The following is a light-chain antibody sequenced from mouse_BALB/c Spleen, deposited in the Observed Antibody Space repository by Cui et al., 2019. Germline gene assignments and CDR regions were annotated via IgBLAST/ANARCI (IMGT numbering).Light chain of an antibody. CDR2: GAS. V-gene: IGKV4-92*01. CDR3: QQGSSSPLFT. CDR1: SRISHNY. J-gene: IGKJ4*01. Sequence: ERDLTPSSVPITLSCGEKFTITCRASSRISHNYVHWYQQKPGSYPRLLIYGASILASGVLESFSGSGSESSYTLTISCMQDEVAATYYCQQGSSSPLFTFGSGTKLEIK.